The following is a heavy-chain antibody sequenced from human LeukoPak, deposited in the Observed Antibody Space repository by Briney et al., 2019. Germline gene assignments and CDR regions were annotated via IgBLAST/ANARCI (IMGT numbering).Heavy chain of an antibody. D-gene: IGHD2-2*01. CDR1: GFTFSSSA. CDR2: INHSGST. J-gene: IGHJ6*02. Sequence: GSLRLSCAASGFTFSSSAMSWVRQPPGKGLEWIGEINHSGSTNYNPSLKSRVTISVDTSKNQFSLKLSSVTAADTAVYYCASNSVVPAAKQTRYYYYYGMDVWGQGTTVTVSS. V-gene: IGHV4-34*01. CDR3: ASNSVVPAAKQTRYYYYYGMDV.